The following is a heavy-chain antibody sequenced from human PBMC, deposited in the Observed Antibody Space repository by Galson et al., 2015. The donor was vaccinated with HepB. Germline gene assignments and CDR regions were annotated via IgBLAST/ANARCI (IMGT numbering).Heavy chain of an antibody. CDR1: GGTFRSYG. Sequence: SVKVSCKASGGTFRSYGVSWVRQAPGQGLEWVGGIIPVFATTNYAQKFQGRVTITADKSTSTAYMELSSLRSEDTAMYYCARAWGSSGYGIAYWGQGILVTVSS. CDR2: IIPVFATT. V-gene: IGHV1-69*06. CDR3: ARAWGSSGYGIAY. J-gene: IGHJ4*02. D-gene: IGHD3-22*01.